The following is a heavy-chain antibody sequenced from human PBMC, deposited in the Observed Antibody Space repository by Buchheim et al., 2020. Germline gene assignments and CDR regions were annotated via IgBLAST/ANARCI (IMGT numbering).Heavy chain of an antibody. CDR2: IYYSGSS. CDR1: GGSISIYY. D-gene: IGHD3-22*01. J-gene: IGHJ4*02. CDR3: AREPRYSDSSGYYYYYFDY. Sequence: QVQLQESGPGLVKPSETLSLTCSVSGGSISIYYWSWIRQPPGKGLEWIGYIYYSGSSNYNPSLQSRVTISVDMSKNQFSLKLSSVTAADTAVYYCAREPRYSDSSGYYYYYFDYWGQGTL. V-gene: IGHV4-59*01.